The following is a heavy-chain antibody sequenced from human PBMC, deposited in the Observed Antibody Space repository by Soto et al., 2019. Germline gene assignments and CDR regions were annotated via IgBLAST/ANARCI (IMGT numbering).Heavy chain of an antibody. CDR2: IYYSGST. V-gene: IGHV4-59*01. D-gene: IGHD1-20*01. J-gene: IGHJ4*02. CDR3: ARLITPASFDY. CDR1: VGSISSYY. Sequence: PSETLSLTCTVSVGSISSYYWSWIRQPPGKGLEWIGYIYYSGSTNYNPSLKSRVTISVDTSKNQFSLKLSSVTAADTAVYYCARLITPASFDYWGQGTLVTVSS.